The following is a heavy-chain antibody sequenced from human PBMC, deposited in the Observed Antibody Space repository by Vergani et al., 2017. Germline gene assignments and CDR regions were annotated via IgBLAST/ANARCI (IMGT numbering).Heavy chain of an antibody. CDR3: AKDWANVWFGAASEYYFDY. J-gene: IGHJ4*02. CDR1: GFTFSSYG. V-gene: IGHV3-30*18. CDR2: ISYDGSNK. D-gene: IGHD3-10*01. Sequence: QVQLVESGGGVVQPGRSLRLSCAASGFTFSSYGMHWVRQAPGKGLEWVAVISYDGSNKYYADSVKGRFTISRDNSKNTLYLQMNSLRAEDTAVYYCAKDWANVWFGAASEYYFDYWGQGTLVTVSS.